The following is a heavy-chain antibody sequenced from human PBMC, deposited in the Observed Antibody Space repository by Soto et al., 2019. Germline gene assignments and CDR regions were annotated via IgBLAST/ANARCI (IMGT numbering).Heavy chain of an antibody. CDR3: ALTPYYYDSSGYYLFDY. V-gene: IGHV4-31*03. CDR2: IYYSGST. Sequence: RSLTFTVSGXSISSGGYYWSWIRQHPGKGLEWIGYIYYSGSTYYNPSLKSRVTISVDTSKNQFSLKLSPVTAADTAVYYCALTPYYYDSSGYYLFDYWGQGTLVTVSS. D-gene: IGHD3-22*01. CDR1: GXSISSGGYY. J-gene: IGHJ4*02.